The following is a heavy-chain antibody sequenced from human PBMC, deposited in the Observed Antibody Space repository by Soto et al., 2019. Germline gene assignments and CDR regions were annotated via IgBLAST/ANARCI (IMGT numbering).Heavy chain of an antibody. D-gene: IGHD3-3*01. CDR3: ARGAVRFLEWLPSPQWYYYYYMDV. CDR1: GGSFSGYY. V-gene: IGHV4-34*01. Sequence: SETLSLTCAVYGGSFSGYYWSWIRQPPGKGLEWIGEINHSGSTNYNPSLKSRVTISVDTSKNQFSLKLSSVTAADTAVYYCARGAVRFLEWLPSPQWYYYYYMDVWGKGTTVTVSS. J-gene: IGHJ6*03. CDR2: INHSGST.